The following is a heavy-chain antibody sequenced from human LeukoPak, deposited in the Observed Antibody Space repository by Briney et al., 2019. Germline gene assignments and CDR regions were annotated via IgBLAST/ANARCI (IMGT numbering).Heavy chain of an antibody. CDR2: VSSDGSIK. CDR3: ARGYSSSWLGYFDY. CDR1: GFTFGSYG. Sequence: GGSLRLSCAASGFTFGSYGIHWVRQAPGKGLEWVAVVSSDGSIKYYADSGKGRFTISRDTSKNTVYLQMNSLGTEDTAFYYCARGYSSSWLGYFDYWGQGTQVTVSS. D-gene: IGHD6-13*01. J-gene: IGHJ4*02. V-gene: IGHV3-30*03.